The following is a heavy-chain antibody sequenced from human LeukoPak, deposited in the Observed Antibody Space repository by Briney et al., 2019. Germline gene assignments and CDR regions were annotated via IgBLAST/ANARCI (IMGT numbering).Heavy chain of an antibody. D-gene: IGHD2-2*01. Sequence: GGSLRLSCAASGFTFSSCSMNWVRQAPGKGLEWVSSISSSSSYIYYADSVKGRFTISRDNAKNSLYLQMNSLRAEGTAVYYCARWGSSTTDFDYWGQGTLVTVSS. CDR2: ISSSSSYI. CDR1: GFTFSSCS. J-gene: IGHJ4*02. CDR3: ARWGSSTTDFDY. V-gene: IGHV3-21*01.